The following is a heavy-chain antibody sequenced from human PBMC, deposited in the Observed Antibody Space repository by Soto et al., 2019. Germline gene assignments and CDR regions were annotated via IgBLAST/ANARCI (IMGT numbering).Heavy chain of an antibody. CDR3: ASFEGPYCSGGSCYHPRLGFNY. Sequence: SLRLSCAASGFTFSSSSMNWVRQAPGKGLEWVSYISSSSSTIYYADSVKGRFTISRDNAKNSLYLQMNSLRAEDTAVYYCASFEGPYCSGGSCYHPRLGFNYWGQGTLVTVSS. D-gene: IGHD2-15*01. CDR2: ISSSSSTI. J-gene: IGHJ4*02. V-gene: IGHV3-48*01. CDR1: GFTFSSSS.